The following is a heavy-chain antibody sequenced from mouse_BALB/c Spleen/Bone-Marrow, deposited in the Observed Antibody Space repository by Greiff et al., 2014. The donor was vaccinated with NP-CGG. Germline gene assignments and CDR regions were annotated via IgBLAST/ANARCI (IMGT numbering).Heavy chain of an antibody. J-gene: IGHJ4*01. V-gene: IGHV5-17*02. CDR1: GFTFSNFG. Sequence: EVHLVESGGGLVQPGGSRKLSCAASGFTFSNFGIHWVRQAPEKGLEWVAYISGVSSTIYYADTVKGRFTISRDNPKNTLFLQMTSLRSEDTAMYYCGRSTWSYYNGMDYWGQGTSVTVSS. CDR3: GRSTWSYYNGMDY. CDR2: ISGVSSTI. D-gene: IGHD1-1*01.